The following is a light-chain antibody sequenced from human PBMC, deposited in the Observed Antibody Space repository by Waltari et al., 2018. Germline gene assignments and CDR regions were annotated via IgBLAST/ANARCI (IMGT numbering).Light chain of an antibody. CDR1: ESIATN. Sequence: EILLTQSPDTLSVSPGERGTLSCRASESIATNLAWYQQRPGQAPRLLIFHASSRATDIPAKFSGSGSGTEFTLTISSLQAEDFAVYYCQQYNNWPPSTFGQGTKVEFK. V-gene: IGKV3-15*01. CDR2: HAS. J-gene: IGKJ1*01. CDR3: QQYNNWPPST.